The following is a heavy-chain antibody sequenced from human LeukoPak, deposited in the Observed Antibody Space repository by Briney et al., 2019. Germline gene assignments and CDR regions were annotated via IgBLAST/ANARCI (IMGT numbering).Heavy chain of an antibody. J-gene: IGHJ2*01. Sequence: GGSLRLSCAASGFTFSSYSMNWVRQAPGKGLEWVSHITASGTAMFYADSVKGRFTISRDNAKNSLYLQMNSLRAEDTALYYCAKGGTIYWYFDLWGRGTLVTVSS. CDR2: ITASGTAM. CDR3: AKGGTIYWYFDL. CDR1: GFTFSSYS. D-gene: IGHD1-1*01. V-gene: IGHV3-48*04.